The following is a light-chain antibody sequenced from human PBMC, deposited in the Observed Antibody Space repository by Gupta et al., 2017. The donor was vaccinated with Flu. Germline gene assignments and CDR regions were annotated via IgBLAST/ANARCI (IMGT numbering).Light chain of an antibody. CDR1: QSVSNK. J-gene: IGKJ4*01. Sequence: ERVMTQSPATLSVSPGESATLSCMASQSVSNKLAWYQQKPGQSPRLLIYGASTRATGITASFSGSGSGTEFTLTFSSLQSEDFAVYYWQQYNDWPTFGGGTKVEIK. CDR3: QQYNDWPT. CDR2: GAS. V-gene: IGKV3-15*01.